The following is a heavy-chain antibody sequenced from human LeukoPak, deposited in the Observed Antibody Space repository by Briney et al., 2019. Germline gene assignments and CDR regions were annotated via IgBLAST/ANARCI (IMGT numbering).Heavy chain of an antibody. CDR3: AKKETTVTTFFEN. V-gene: IGHV3-23*01. CDR2: ISASGGST. J-gene: IGHJ4*02. Sequence: PGGSLRLSXAASGFTFSSYAMSWVRQAPGKGLEWVSDISASGGSTYYTDSVKGRFTISRDNSKNTLYLQMNSLRAEDTAVYYCAKKETTVTTFFENWGQGTLVTVSS. CDR1: GFTFSSYA. D-gene: IGHD4-17*01.